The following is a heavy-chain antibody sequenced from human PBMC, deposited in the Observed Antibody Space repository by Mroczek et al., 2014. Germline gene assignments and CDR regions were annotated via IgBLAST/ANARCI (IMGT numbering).Heavy chain of an antibody. D-gene: IGHD3-22*01. CDR1: GGSFSGYY. J-gene: IGHJ6*02. CDR3: ARASRIVVVITDYYYGMDV. CDR2: INHSGST. V-gene: IGHV4-34*01. Sequence: QVQLQQWGAGLLKPSETLSLTCAVYGGSFSGYYWSWIRQPPGKGLEWIGEINHSGSTNYNPSLKSRVTISVDTSKNQFSLKLSSVTAADTAVYYCARASRIVVVITDYYYGMDVWGQGTTVTVSS.